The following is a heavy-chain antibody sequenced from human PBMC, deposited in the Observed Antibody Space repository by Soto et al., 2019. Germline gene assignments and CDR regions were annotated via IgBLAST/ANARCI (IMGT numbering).Heavy chain of an antibody. Sequence: PSETLSLTCAVSGGSVSIGSYYWIWIRHPPGKGLQWIGYIYYRGSTNYHPSLQSRVTISVDSSKNQFSLKLSSVTAADTAVYYCARENTGGGMDVWGQGTTVTVSS. CDR1: GGSVSIGSYY. CDR2: IYYRGST. D-gene: IGHD3-10*01. CDR3: ARENTGGGMDV. V-gene: IGHV4-61*01. J-gene: IGHJ6*02.